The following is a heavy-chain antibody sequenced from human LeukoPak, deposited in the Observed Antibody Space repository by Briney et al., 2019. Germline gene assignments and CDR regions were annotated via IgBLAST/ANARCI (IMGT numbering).Heavy chain of an antibody. V-gene: IGHV1-46*01. D-gene: IGHD1-20*01. CDR1: GYTFTTYY. CDR3: ARDMTGKRGYFDY. Sequence: ASVKVSCKASGYTFTTYYMHRVRQAPGQGLEWMGLINPSGGGTGYAQKFQGRVTMTRDTSTSTIYMELSSLKSEDTAVYYCARDMTGKRGYFDYWGRGTLVTVSS. J-gene: IGHJ4*02. CDR2: INPSGGGT.